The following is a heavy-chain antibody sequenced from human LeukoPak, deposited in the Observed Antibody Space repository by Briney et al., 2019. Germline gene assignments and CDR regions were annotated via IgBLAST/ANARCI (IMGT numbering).Heavy chain of an antibody. J-gene: IGHJ4*02. CDR3: ARVAYTSSWSNFGY. V-gene: IGHV1-2*06. D-gene: IGHD6-13*01. CDR1: GYNFPAYF. CDR2: INPNGGDT. Sequence: ASVKVSCKASGYNFPAYFMHWVRQAPGQGLEWMGRINPNGGDTKYAQKFQGRVTMARDTSTSTAYMELSSLTSDDTAVYYCARVAYTSSWSNFGYWGLGTLVTVSS.